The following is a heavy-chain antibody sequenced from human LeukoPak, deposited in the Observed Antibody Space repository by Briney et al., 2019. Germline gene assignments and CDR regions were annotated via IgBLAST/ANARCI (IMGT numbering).Heavy chain of an antibody. Sequence: GASVTVSCKASGYTFTSNGISWVRRAPGQGLKWMGWISAYNGNTNYAQKLQARVTMTTDTSTSTAYMELRSLRSDDTAVYYCARARSYDSPILYWGQGTLVTVSS. CDR2: ISAYNGNT. CDR1: GYTFTSNG. CDR3: ARARSYDSPILY. V-gene: IGHV1-18*01. D-gene: IGHD3-9*01. J-gene: IGHJ4*02.